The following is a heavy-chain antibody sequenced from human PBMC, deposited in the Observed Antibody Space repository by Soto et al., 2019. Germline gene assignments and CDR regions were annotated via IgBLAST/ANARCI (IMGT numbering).Heavy chain of an antibody. CDR3: ARRFFYENQGVFDV. CDR2: IYQSGST. D-gene: IGHD3-22*01. V-gene: IGHV4-4*02. J-gene: IGHJ3*01. Sequence: QVRLQGSGPGLVAPSGTLYLTCAVSGGSINSSNWWSWVRQSPGKGLEWMGEIYQSGSTKYNPSFRGRFTVSIDKSKSQFSLKLTSVTAADSAVYYCARRFFYENQGVFDVWDQGTKVTVSS. CDR1: GGSINSSNW.